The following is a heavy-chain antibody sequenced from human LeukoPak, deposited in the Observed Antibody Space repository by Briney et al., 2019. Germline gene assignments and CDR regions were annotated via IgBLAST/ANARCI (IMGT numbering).Heavy chain of an antibody. Sequence: SGTLSLTRAVSGGSISSSNWWSWVRQPPGKGLEWIGEIYHSGSTNYNPSLKSRVTISVDKSKNQFSLKLSSVTAADTAVYYCASIKMAVAGVRDYWGQGTLVTVSS. V-gene: IGHV4-4*02. CDR1: GGSISSSNW. J-gene: IGHJ4*02. CDR3: ASIKMAVAGVRDY. D-gene: IGHD6-19*01. CDR2: IYHSGST.